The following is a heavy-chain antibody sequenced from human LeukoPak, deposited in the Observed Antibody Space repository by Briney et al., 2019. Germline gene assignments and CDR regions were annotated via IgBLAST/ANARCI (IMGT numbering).Heavy chain of an antibody. J-gene: IGHJ5*02. D-gene: IGHD5-18*01. CDR2: INHSGST. CDR3: ARGGSTWIQLYDWFDP. V-gene: IGHV4-34*01. Sequence: SETLSLTCGVYGGSFSGYYWSWIRQPPGKGLEWIGEINHSGSTNYNPSLKSRVTISVDTSKNQFSLKLSSVTAADTAVYYCARGGSTWIQLYDWFDPWGQGTLVTFSS. CDR1: GGSFSGYY.